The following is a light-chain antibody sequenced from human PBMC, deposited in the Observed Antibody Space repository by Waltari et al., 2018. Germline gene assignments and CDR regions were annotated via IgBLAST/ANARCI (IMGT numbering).Light chain of an antibody. Sequence: DIQMTQSPSVMYASVGDRVTITCRASQVINVFAGWFQQRPGEAPRRLIYAASTLQIGVPSRFSGSGYGTEFTLTISSLQPEDFATYYCLQHKTYPHAFGQGTRVEIK. J-gene: IGKJ2*01. CDR3: LQHKTYPHA. V-gene: IGKV1-17*03. CDR1: QVINVF. CDR2: AAS.